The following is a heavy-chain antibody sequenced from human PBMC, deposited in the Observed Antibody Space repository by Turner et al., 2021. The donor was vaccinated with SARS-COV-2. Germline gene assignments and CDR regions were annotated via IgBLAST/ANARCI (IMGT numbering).Heavy chain of an antibody. D-gene: IGHD3-3*02. CDR2: IYSGSRT. J-gene: IGHJ6*02. CDR1: GVTVSSNY. V-gene: IGHV3-53*04. Sequence: EVQLVEAGGGFVQPGGSLRLHCAASGVTVSSNYKSWVRQAPGKGLEWVSVIYSGSRTYYADSVKGRFTISRHNSKNTLYLQMNSLRAEDTAVYYCARDLLAYGMDVWGQGTTVTVSS. CDR3: ARDLLAYGMDV.